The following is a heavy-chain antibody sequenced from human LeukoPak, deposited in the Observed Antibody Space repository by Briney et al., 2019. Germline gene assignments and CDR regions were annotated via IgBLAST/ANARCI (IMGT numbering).Heavy chain of an antibody. Sequence: GASLKISCKGFGYSFPSYWIGWVRQMPGKGLEWMGIIYPAASDTRYSSSFQGQVTISADKSTSTAYLRWSSLKASDTAMYYCASSFSSGVNYWGQTTLVTVSS. J-gene: IGHJ4*02. CDR3: ASSFSSGVNY. CDR1: GYSFPSYW. V-gene: IGHV5-51*01. CDR2: IYPAASDT. D-gene: IGHD6-19*01.